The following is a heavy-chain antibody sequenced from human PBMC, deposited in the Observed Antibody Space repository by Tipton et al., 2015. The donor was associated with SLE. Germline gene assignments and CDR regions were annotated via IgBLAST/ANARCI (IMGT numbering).Heavy chain of an antibody. D-gene: IGHD4-23*01. V-gene: IGHV4-59*01. CDR3: ARASGGNSPY. CDR2: IYYSGIT. CDR1: GGSMTGYY. Sequence: LRLSCTVSGGSMTGYYWSWIRKPPGKGLEWIGYIYYSGITNYNPSLKSRVTISVDTSKNQFSLNLTSVTAADTAIYYCARASGGNSPYWGQGTLVTVSS. J-gene: IGHJ4*02.